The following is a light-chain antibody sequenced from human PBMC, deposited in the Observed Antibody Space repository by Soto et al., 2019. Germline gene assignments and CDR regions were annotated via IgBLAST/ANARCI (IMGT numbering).Light chain of an antibody. J-gene: IGKJ3*01. CDR1: ESVTSSC. V-gene: IGKV3-20*01. CDR3: QQCGGSPLFR. CDR2: TTS. Sequence: IVLTQSPDTLSLSPGERATLSCTASESVTSSCLAWYQRKPGQAPRLLIHTTSTRATDIPDRFSGSGSGTDFTLTISRLEPEDFAVYYCQQCGGSPLFRFCPGTKVDIK.